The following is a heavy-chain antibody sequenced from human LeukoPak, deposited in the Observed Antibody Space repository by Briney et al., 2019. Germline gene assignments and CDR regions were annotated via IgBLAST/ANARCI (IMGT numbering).Heavy chain of an antibody. Sequence: PSETLSLTCTVSGGSISSYYWSWIRQPAGKGLEWIGRIYTSGSTNYNPSLKSRVTMSVDTSKNQFSLKLSSVTAADTAVYYCARHSITYGGWRSDAFDIWGQGTMVTVSS. D-gene: IGHD3-16*01. V-gene: IGHV4-4*07. CDR3: ARHSITYGGWRSDAFDI. J-gene: IGHJ3*02. CDR1: GGSISSYY. CDR2: IYTSGST.